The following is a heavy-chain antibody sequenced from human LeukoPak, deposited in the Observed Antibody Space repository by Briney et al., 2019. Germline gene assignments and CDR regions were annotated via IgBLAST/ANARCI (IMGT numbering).Heavy chain of an antibody. J-gene: IGHJ6*03. CDR1: GYTFTSYD. V-gene: IGHV1-8*03. CDR2: MNPNSGNT. CDR3: ARVDYLTMVRGGYYYMDV. D-gene: IGHD3-10*01. Sequence: ASVKVSCKASGYTFTSYDINWVRQATGQGLEWMGWMNPNSGNTGYAQKFQGRVTITRNTSISTAYMELSSLRSEDTAVYYCARVDYLTMVRGGYYYMDVWGKGTTVTVSS.